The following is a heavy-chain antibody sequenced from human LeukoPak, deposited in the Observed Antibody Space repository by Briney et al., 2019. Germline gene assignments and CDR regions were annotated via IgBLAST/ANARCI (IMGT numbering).Heavy chain of an antibody. CDR1: GDSISSGDYY. CDR3: ANLGDSGSLYFDY. CDR2: ISSSGST. Sequence: SETLSLTCTVSGDSISSGDYYWSWIRQPAGKGLEWIGRISSSGSTNYNPSLKSRVTISVDTSKNQFSLKLSSVTAADTAVYYCANLGDSGSLYFDYWGQGTLVTVSS. J-gene: IGHJ4*02. D-gene: IGHD1-26*01. V-gene: IGHV4-61*02.